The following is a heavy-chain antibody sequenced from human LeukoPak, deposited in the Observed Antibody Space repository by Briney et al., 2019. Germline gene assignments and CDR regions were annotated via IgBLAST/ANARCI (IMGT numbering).Heavy chain of an antibody. CDR2: ISAYNGNT. V-gene: IGHV1-18*01. Sequence: ASVKVSCKASGYTFTSYGISWVRQAPGQGLEWMGWISAYNGNTNYAQKLQGRVTMTTDTPTSTAYMELRSLRSDDTAVYYCARWKVLAGYSSGWFGGYYFDYWGQGTLVTVSS. CDR1: GYTFTSYG. J-gene: IGHJ4*02. D-gene: IGHD6-19*01. CDR3: ARWKVLAGYSSGWFGGYYFDY.